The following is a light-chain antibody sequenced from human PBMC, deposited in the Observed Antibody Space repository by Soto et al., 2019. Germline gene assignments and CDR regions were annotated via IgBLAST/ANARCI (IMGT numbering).Light chain of an antibody. J-gene: IGLJ3*02. CDR1: SSNIGAGYD. CDR2: ANT. CDR3: QSHESNLSGSV. Sequence: QLVLTQSPSVSGVPGQNVTISCTGSSSNIGAGYDVHWYQHLPGTAPKLLIYANTNRPSGVPDRFSGSKSGTSASLAITGLQAEDEADYYCQSHESNLSGSVFGGGTKLTVL. V-gene: IGLV1-40*01.